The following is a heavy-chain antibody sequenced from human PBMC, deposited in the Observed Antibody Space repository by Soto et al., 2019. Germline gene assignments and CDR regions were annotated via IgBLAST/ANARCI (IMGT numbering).Heavy chain of an antibody. CDR2: ISNQVYTT. Sequence: SLRLSCSTSGFTFSFYKMHWVRQAPVNGLEYVSGISNQVYTTYYADSVKGRFTISRDNSKNTLYFQMSSLRPEDTAVYYCAADKLLPFDYWGQGKQVPVSS. CDR3: AADKLLPFDY. V-gene: IGHV3-64D*06. J-gene: IGHJ4*02. D-gene: IGHD2-15*01. CDR1: GFTFSFYK.